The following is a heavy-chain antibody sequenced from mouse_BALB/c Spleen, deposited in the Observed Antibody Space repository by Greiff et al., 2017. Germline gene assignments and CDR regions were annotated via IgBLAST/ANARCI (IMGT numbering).Heavy chain of an antibody. Sequence: DVKLVESGGGLVKPGGSLKLSCAASGFTFSSYTMSWVRQTPEKRLEWVATISSGGSYTYYPDSVKGRFTISRDNAKNTLYLQMSSLKSEDTAMYYCTRDITTVYAMDYWGQGTSVTVSS. J-gene: IGHJ4*01. V-gene: IGHV5-6-4*01. CDR1: GFTFSSYT. D-gene: IGHD1-1*01. CDR2: ISSGGSYT. CDR3: TRDITTVYAMDY.